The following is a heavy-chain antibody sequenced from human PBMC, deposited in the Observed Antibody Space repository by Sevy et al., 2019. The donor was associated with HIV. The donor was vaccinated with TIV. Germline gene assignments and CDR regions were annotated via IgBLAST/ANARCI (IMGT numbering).Heavy chain of an antibody. CDR3: ARGSKKRDAFDI. V-gene: IGHV3-33*08. Sequence: GGSLRLSCAASGFTFSSYAMHWVRQAPGKGLEWVAVIWYDGSNIYYADSVKGRFAISRDNSKNTLYLQMNSLRAEDTAVYYCARGSKKRDAFDIWGQGTMVTVSS. J-gene: IGHJ3*02. CDR2: IWYDGSNI. CDR1: GFTFSSYA.